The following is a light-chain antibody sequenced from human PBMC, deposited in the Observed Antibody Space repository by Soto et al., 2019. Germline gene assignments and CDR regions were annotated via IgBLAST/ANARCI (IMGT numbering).Light chain of an antibody. CDR3: QQYNSYSEA. J-gene: IGKJ1*01. V-gene: IGKV1-5*03. Sequence: DIPMTQSPSTLSASVGDRVTITSRASQSISNWLAWYQQRPGKAPKLLIYKASSLESGVPSRFSGSGSGTEFTLTINSLQPDDFATYYCQQYNSYSEAFGQGTKVDIK. CDR2: KAS. CDR1: QSISNW.